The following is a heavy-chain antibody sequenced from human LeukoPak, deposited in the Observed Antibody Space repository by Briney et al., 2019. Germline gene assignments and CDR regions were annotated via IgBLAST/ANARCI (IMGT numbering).Heavy chain of an antibody. J-gene: IGHJ4*02. V-gene: IGHV3-23*01. CDR2: ISGSGGST. Sequence: GGSLRLSCAASGFTFSNYAMSWVRQAPGKGLEWVSAISGSGGSTYYADSVKGRFTISRGNSKNTLYLQMNSLRAEDTAVYYCAKDSTVTTFRFFDYWGQGTLVTVSS. D-gene: IGHD4-17*01. CDR1: GFTFSNYA. CDR3: AKDSTVTTFRFFDY.